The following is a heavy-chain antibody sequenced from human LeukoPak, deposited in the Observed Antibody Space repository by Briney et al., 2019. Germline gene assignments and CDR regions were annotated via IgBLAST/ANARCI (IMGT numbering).Heavy chain of an antibody. V-gene: IGHV4-34*01. CDR1: GGSFSGYY. CDR3: ARSHPDIVVVPAAIGGSYYYYYGMDV. J-gene: IGHJ6*02. D-gene: IGHD2-2*01. Sequence: PSETLSLTCAVYGGSFSGYYWSWIRQPPGKGLEWIGEINHSGSTYYNPSLKSRVTISVDTSKNQFSLKLSSVTAADTAVYYCARSHPDIVVVPAAIGGSYYYYYGMDVWGQGTTVTVSS. CDR2: INHSGST.